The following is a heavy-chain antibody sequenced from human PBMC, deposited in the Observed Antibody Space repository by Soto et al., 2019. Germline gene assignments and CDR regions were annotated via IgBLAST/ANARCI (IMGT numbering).Heavy chain of an antibody. Sequence: ASVKVSCKASGVSFSSFAMSWVLQAPGKGLEWMGGIVPVFGTTKYAERFQGRVTMTADESTSTAYLELSSLRSEDTAVYYCARDRGAIFGVVNDAFDIWGQGTMVTVSS. V-gene: IGHV1-69*13. J-gene: IGHJ3*02. CDR3: ARDRGAIFGVVNDAFDI. D-gene: IGHD3-3*01. CDR2: IVPVFGTT. CDR1: GVSFSSFA.